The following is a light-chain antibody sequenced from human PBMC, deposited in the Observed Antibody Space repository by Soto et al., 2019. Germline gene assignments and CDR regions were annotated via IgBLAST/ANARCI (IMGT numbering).Light chain of an antibody. J-gene: IGKJ1*01. CDR2: GAS. Sequence: EIVMTQSPATLYVSPGERATLSCRASQSVSSKLAWYQQKRGQAPRLLIYGASTRSTGIPARFSGSGSGTDFIITISSLQAEYVADYYYQRNNSWPLTFGQGTKVEIK. V-gene: IGKV3-15*01. CDR1: QSVSSK. CDR3: QRNNSWPLT.